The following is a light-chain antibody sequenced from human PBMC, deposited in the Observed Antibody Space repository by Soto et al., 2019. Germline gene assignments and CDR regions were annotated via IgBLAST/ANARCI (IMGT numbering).Light chain of an antibody. CDR3: QQYGSSPQT. CDR2: GAS. V-gene: IGKV3-20*01. Sequence: ETVMTQSPATLSVSPGERATLSCRASQSVNSNLAWYQQKLGQAPRVLIYGASTRATDIPHRFSGSGSGTDFTLTISRLEPEDFAVYYCQQYGSSPQTFGQGTKV. CDR1: QSVNSN. J-gene: IGKJ1*01.